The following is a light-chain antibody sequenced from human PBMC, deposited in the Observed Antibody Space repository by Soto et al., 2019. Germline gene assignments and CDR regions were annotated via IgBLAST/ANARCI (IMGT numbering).Light chain of an antibody. Sequence: QSVLTQPASVYGSPGQSITISCTGTSSDVGGYNYVSWYQHHPGKAPKLIIYDVTSRPSGVSIRFSGSKSDNTASLTISGLQPEDEADYHCSSYTTSNTRQIVFGTGTKVNVL. CDR2: DVT. CDR3: SSYTTSNTRQIV. V-gene: IGLV2-14*03. J-gene: IGLJ1*01. CDR1: SSDVGGYNY.